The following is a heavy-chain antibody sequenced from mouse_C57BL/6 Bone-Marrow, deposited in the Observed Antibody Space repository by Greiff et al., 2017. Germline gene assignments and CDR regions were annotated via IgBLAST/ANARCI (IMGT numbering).Heavy chain of an antibody. CDR3: ASPPSPYSSGSSPRCFDV. D-gene: IGHD1-1*01. CDR1: GFNIKDYY. J-gene: IGHJ1*03. CDR2: IDPEDGDT. V-gene: IGHV14-1*01. Sequence: VQLQQSGAELVRPGASVKLSCTASGFNIKDYYMHWVKQRPEQGLEWIGRIDPEDGDTEYAPKFQGKATMTADTSSNTAYLQLSSLTSEDTAVSYCASPPSPYSSGSSPRCFDVWGRGTTITVSS.